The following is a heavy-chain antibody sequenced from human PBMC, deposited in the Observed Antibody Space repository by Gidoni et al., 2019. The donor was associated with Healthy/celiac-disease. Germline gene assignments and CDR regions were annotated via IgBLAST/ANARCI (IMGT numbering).Heavy chain of an antibody. CDR1: GFTFDDYA. J-gene: IGHJ6*02. Sequence: EVQLVESGGGLVQPGRSLRLSCAASGFTFDDYAMHCVRQAPGKGLELVSGISWNSGSIGYADSVKGRFTISRDNAKNSLYLQMNSLRAEDTALYYCAKEGLYYYDSSGSHYYDYGMDVWGQGTTVTVSS. CDR3: AKEGLYYYDSSGSHYYDYGMDV. CDR2: ISWNSGSI. D-gene: IGHD3-22*01. V-gene: IGHV3-9*01.